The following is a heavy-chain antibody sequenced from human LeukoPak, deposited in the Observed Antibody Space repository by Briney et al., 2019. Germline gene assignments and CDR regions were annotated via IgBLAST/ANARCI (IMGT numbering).Heavy chain of an antibody. V-gene: IGHV3-21*01. D-gene: IGHD3-9*01. CDR2: ITSGGDYI. J-gene: IGHJ4*02. Sequence: GGSLGLSCAASGFTFNTFNMNWVRQAPGKGLEWVSSITSGGDYIYYADSVKGRFTTSRDNAKNSLSLQLNSLRVEDTAVYYCARGHYDVLAASYKWTPDYWGQETLVTVSS. CDR3: ARGHYDVLAASYKWTPDY. CDR1: GFTFNTFN.